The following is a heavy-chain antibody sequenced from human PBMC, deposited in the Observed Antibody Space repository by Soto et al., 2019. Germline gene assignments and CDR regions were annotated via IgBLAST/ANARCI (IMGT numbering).Heavy chain of an antibody. CDR3: ARGXCSGGTCNYYYYYGVAV. Sequence: PSETLSLTCAVSGGSVSSGRYYWSWIRQPQGKGLEWIGYIYYSGSTNYNPSLKSRVTISVDTSKNQFSLKLSSVTAADTAVYYCARGXCSGGTCNYYYYYGVAVWGPGTTVTVSS. D-gene: IGHD2-15*01. J-gene: IGHJ6*02. CDR1: GGSVSSGRYY. V-gene: IGHV4-61*01. CDR2: IYYSGST.